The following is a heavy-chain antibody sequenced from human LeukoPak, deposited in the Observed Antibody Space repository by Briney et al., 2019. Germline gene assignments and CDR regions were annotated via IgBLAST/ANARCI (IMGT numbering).Heavy chain of an antibody. J-gene: IGHJ4*02. CDR3: SRESGPFCPFGH. CDR1: GGSISSYY. CDR2: ISLAGRT. V-gene: IGHV4-59*12. Sequence: SETLSLTCTVSGGSISSYYWSWIRQPPGKGLEWIGEISLAGRTRYNPSLKSRVNISIDESKNHLYLNLASVTAADTAVYYCSRESGPFCPFGHWGQGTLVAVTS. D-gene: IGHD1-26*01.